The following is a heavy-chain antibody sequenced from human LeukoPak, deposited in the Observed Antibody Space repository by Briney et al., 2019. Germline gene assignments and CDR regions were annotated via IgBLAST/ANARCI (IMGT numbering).Heavy chain of an antibody. CDR1: GYSISSGYY. D-gene: IGHD1-26*01. Sequence: SETLSLTCTVSGYSISSGYYWGWIRQPPGKGLEWIGSIYYSGSTYYNPSLKSRVTISVDTSKNQFSLKLSSVTAADTAVYYCARLKWELLWSYYFDYWGQGTLVTVSS. V-gene: IGHV4-38-2*02. CDR2: IYYSGST. J-gene: IGHJ4*02. CDR3: ARLKWELLWSYYFDY.